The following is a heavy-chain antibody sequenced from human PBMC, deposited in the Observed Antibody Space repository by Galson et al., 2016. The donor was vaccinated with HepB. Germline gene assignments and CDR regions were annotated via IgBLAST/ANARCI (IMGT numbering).Heavy chain of an antibody. J-gene: IGHJ4*02. CDR1: GVTFSSYA. V-gene: IGHV3-33*08. CDR3: ARNPLATGFDR. D-gene: IGHD6-13*01. Sequence: SLRLSCAASGVTFSSYAMSWVRQAPGKGLEWVAVIWYDGSNENYAASVKGRFTISRDNSKNTLDLQMNSLKFEDTAVYFCARNPLATGFDRWDQGTLVTVSS. CDR2: IWYDGSNE.